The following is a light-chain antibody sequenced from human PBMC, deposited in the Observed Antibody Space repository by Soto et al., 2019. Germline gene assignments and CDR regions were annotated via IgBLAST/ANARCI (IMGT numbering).Light chain of an antibody. CDR3: QQYGVSPPP. V-gene: IGKV3-20*01. CDR1: ESLITKA. Sequence: EIVLTQSPGTLSLSPGETATVSCRATESLITKALAWYQQKPGQAPRLLIYGAFTRDAAIPDRFNGSGSGKDFPFPFGRLDLEDSEVYYCQQYGVSPPPFGPGTKGESN. J-gene: IGKJ3*01. CDR2: GAF.